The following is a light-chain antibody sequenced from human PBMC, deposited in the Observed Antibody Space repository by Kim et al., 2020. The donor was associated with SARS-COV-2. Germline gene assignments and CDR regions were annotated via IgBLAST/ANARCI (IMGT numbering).Light chain of an antibody. V-gene: IGKV1-6*01. J-gene: IGKJ1*01. Sequence: ASVGDRVTITCRASQGIRNDLGWYQQKPGKAPKLLIYDASSLQSGVPSRFSGSGSGTDFTLTISSLQPEDFATYYCLQDYNYPPTFGQGTKVDIK. CDR2: DAS. CDR1: QGIRND. CDR3: LQDYNYPPT.